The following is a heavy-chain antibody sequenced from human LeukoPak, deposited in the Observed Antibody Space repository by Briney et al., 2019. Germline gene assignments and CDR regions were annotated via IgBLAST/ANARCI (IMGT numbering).Heavy chain of an antibody. J-gene: IGHJ4*02. V-gene: IGHV3-30*02. CDR3: TNGDCRGGRCSSGAY. CDR2: TRDDGSKN. D-gene: IGHD2-15*01. CDR1: GFTFRSYV. Sequence: SGGSLRLSCAASGFTFRSYVMHWVRQAPGKGLEWVAYTRDDGSKNWYGDSVKGRFTISRDNPKNTLYLQMKSLRGEDTAVYYCTNGDCRGGRCSSGAYWGQGTLVTVSS.